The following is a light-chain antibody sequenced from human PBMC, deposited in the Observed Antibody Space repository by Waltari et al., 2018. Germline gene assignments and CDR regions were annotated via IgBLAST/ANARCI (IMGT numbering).Light chain of an antibody. J-gene: IGLJ2*01. CDR1: SPNLGSNY. Sequence: QSVLAKPPSASGTPGQRVTISCAGSSPNLGSNYVSWHPQFPGTPPKVPLLRNNERPSGVPDRFSGSKSGTSASLAISGLRSEDEADYYCAAWDDSLRSPIFGGGTKLTVL. V-gene: IGLV1-47*01. CDR2: RNN. CDR3: AAWDDSLRSPI.